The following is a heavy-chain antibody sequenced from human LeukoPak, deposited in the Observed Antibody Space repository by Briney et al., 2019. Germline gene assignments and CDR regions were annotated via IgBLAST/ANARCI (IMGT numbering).Heavy chain of an antibody. D-gene: IGHD3-22*01. V-gene: IGHV1-69*05. J-gene: IGHJ6*03. CDR1: GGTFSSYA. CDR3: ARVNGRYYDSSSIYYYYYMDV. Sequence: SVKVSCKASGGTFSSYAISWVRQAPGQGLEWMGGIIPIFGTANYAQKFQGRVTITTDESTSTAYMELSSLRSEDTAVYYCARVNGRYYDSSSIYYYYYMDVWGKGTTVTVSS. CDR2: IIPIFGTA.